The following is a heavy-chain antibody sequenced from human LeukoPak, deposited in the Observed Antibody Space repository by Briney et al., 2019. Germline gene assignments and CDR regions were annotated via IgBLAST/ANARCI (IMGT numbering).Heavy chain of an antibody. D-gene: IGHD5-18*01. J-gene: IGHJ4*02. CDR2: INPNSGGT. CDR3: ARAEYSYGYGFDY. V-gene: IGHV1-2*02. Sequence: GASVKVSCKASGYTFTGYYMHWVRQAPGQGLEWMGWINPNSGGTNYAQKFQGRVTMTRDTSISTAYVELSRLRSDDTAVYYCARAEYSYGYGFDYWGQGTLVTVSS. CDR1: GYTFTGYY.